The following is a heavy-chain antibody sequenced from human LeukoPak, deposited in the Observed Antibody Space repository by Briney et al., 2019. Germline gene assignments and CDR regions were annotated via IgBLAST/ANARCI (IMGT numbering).Heavy chain of an antibody. V-gene: IGHV3-23*01. CDR3: ARARRGCSSTSCYGGNFDY. Sequence: PGGSLRLSCAASGFTFSSYAMSWVRQAPGKGLEWVSAISGSGGSTYYADSVKGRFTISRDNSKNTLYLQMNSLRAEDTAVYYCARARRGCSSTSCYGGNFDYWGQGTLVTVSS. CDR2: ISGSGGST. CDR1: GFTFSSYA. D-gene: IGHD2-2*01. J-gene: IGHJ4*02.